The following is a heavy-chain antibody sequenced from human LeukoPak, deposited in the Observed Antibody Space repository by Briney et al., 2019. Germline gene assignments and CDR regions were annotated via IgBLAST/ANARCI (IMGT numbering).Heavy chain of an antibody. CDR3: ARDSGSSIFDY. D-gene: IGHD3-10*01. J-gene: IGHJ4*02. CDR2: ISSSSYI. CDR1: GFTFSSYS. Sequence: GGSLRLSCAASGFTFSSYSMNWVRQAPGKGLEWVSSISSSSYIYYADSVKGRFTISRDNAKNSLYLQMNSLRAEDTAVYYCARDSGSSIFDYWGQGTLVTVSS. V-gene: IGHV3-21*01.